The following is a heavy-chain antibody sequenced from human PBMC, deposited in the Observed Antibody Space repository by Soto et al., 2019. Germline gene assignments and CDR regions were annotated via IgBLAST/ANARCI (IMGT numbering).Heavy chain of an antibody. J-gene: IGHJ5*02. CDR1: GGSISSYY. D-gene: IGHD4-17*01. CDR2: IYYSGST. V-gene: IGHV4-59*01. CDR3: ARLSGDYGWFDP. Sequence: SETLSLTCTVSGGSISSYYWSWIQQPPGKGLEWIGYIYYSGSTNYNPSLKSRVTISVDTSKNQFSLKLSSVTAADTAVYYCARLSGDYGWFDPWGQGTLVTVSS.